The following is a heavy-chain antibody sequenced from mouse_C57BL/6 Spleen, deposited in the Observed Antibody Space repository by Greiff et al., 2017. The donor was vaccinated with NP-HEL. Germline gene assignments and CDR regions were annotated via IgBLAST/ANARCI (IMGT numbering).Heavy chain of an antibody. V-gene: IGHV1-80*01. D-gene: IGHD2-1*01. Sequence: QVQLKESGAELVKPGASVKISCKASGYAFSSYWMNWVKQRPGKGLEWIGQIYPGDGDTNYNGKFKGKATLTADKSSSTAYMQLSSLTSEDSAVYFGARSGGNYDGGFFDYWGQGTTLTVSS. CDR2: IYPGDGDT. CDR1: GYAFSSYW. CDR3: ARSGGNYDGGFFDY. J-gene: IGHJ2*01.